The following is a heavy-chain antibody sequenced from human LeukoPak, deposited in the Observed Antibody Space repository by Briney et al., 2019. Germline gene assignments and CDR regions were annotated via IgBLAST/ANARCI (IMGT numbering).Heavy chain of an antibody. CDR3: ARDMDGYCRGGSCYMYF. CDR2: IWYDVSNK. Sequence: PGGSLTLSCAASGFTFSSYGMHWVRQAPGKGLEWVAVIWYDVSNKYYADSVKGRFTISRDNSKNTVYLQMNRMRAEDTAVYYCARDMDGYCRGGSCYMYFWAQGTLVTVSS. V-gene: IGHV3-33*01. D-gene: IGHD2-15*01. J-gene: IGHJ4*02. CDR1: GFTFSSYG.